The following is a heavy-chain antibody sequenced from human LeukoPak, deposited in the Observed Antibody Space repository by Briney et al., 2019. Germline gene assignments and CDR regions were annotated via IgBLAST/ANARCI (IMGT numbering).Heavy chain of an antibody. D-gene: IGHD3-22*01. J-gene: IGHJ4*02. Sequence: ASVKVSCKASGYTFSSYGVSWVRQAPGQGLEWMGWISAYNGNANYAQKFQGRVAMTTDTSTRTAYMELRSLGSDDTAVYYCARAYYYDSSGYYTPTEFDYWGQGTLVTVSS. V-gene: IGHV1-18*01. CDR3: ARAYYYDSSGYYTPTEFDY. CDR1: GYTFSSYG. CDR2: ISAYNGNA.